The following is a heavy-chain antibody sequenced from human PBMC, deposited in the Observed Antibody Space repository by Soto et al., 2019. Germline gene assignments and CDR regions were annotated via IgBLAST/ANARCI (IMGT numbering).Heavy chain of an antibody. CDR1: GFTFSSYA. CDR3: VKDVVFWGKQLAHPDNPRDY. V-gene: IGHV3-64D*09. Sequence: GGSLRLSCSASGFTFSSYAMHWVRQAPGKGLEYVSAISSNGGSTYYADSVKGRFTISRNNSKNTLYLQMSRPRAEDTAVYYCVKDVVFWGKQLAHPDNPRDYSGQGTLVTVSS. J-gene: IGHJ4*02. D-gene: IGHD3-16*01. CDR2: ISSNGGST.